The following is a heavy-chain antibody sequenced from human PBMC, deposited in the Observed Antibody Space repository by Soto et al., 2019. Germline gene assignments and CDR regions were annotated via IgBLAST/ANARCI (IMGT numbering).Heavy chain of an antibody. J-gene: IGHJ4*02. V-gene: IGHV4-30-4*01. CDR2: IYHSGST. CDR3: AREGGYGDYRDY. D-gene: IGHD5-12*01. Sequence: SETLSLTCTVSGGSIGSGDYYWNWIRQPPGKGLEWIGYIYHSGSTHYNPSLKSRLTISVDTSKNQFSLKLSSVTAADTAVYYCAREGGYGDYRDYWGQGTLVTVSS. CDR1: GGSIGSGDYY.